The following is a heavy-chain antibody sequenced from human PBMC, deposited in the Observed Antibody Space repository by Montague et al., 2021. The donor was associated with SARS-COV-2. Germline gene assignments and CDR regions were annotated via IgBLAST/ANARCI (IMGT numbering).Heavy chain of an antibody. J-gene: IGHJ4*02. CDR3: ARAQNICFIANCVNYFDL. D-gene: IGHD1-1*01. CDR2: VHYTGST. Sequence: SETLSLTCEVSGGSIRSYYWSWIRQSPGKGLEWIGYVHYTGSTKYNPSLKTRVTLSLDTPKNHFSLRPNSVTAADTAVYYCARAQNICFIANCVNYFDLWGLGALVSVSS. CDR1: GGSIRSYY. V-gene: IGHV4-59*01.